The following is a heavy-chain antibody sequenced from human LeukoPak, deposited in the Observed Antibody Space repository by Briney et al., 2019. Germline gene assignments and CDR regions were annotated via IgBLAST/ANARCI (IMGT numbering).Heavy chain of an antibody. V-gene: IGHV3-74*01. D-gene: IGHD6-19*01. J-gene: IGHJ1*01. CDR1: GFTFSTYW. Sequence: PGGSLRLSCAASGFTFSTYWMHWVRQAPGKGLVWVSHINSDGSSTTYADSVKGRFTISRDNAKNTLYLQMNSLRAEDTALYYCARVPITLAGTKDAKYFQHWGQGTLVTVSS. CDR2: INSDGSST. CDR3: ARVPITLAGTKDAKYFQH.